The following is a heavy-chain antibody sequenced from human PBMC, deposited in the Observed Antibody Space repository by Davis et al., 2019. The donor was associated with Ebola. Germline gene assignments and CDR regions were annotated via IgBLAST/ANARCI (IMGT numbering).Heavy chain of an antibody. D-gene: IGHD5-12*01. J-gene: IGHJ4*02. CDR2: TYYSSKWYT. V-gene: IGHV6-1*01. CDR3: ARGWLRAPGFDY. Sequence: HSQTLSLTCAISGDSVSSNSAAWNWIRQSPSRGLEWLERTYYSSKWYTDSTLSVKSRITISADTAKNQLSLHLDSVTPEDTAVYYCARGWLRAPGFDYWGQGSLVTVSS. CDR1: GDSVSSNSAA.